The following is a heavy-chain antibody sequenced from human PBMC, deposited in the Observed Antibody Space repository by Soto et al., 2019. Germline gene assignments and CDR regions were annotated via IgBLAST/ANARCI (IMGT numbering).Heavy chain of an antibody. J-gene: IGHJ3*02. V-gene: IGHV1-18*01. CDR2: ISAYNGNT. CDR1: CYTFTSYG. D-gene: IGHD3-22*01. CDR3: ASGGSYYYDSSGSAFDI. Sequence: ASVKVSCKASCYTFTSYGISWVRQAPGQGLEWMGWISAYNGNTNYAQKLQGRVTMTTDTSTSTAYMELRSLRSDDTAVYYCASGGSYYYDSSGSAFDIWGQGTMVTVSS.